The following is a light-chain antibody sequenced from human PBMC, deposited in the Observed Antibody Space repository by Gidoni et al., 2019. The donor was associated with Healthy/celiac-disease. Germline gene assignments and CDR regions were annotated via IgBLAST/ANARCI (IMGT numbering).Light chain of an antibody. CDR1: QVISNY. CDR2: AAS. Sequence: DIQMTPSPSSLSASVGDRGTITCRASQVISNYLAWYQQKPGKVAKLLLYAASTLQSGVPSRFSGRGSGTDFTLTISSLQPEDVATYYCQKYNSALTWTFGQGTKVEIK. V-gene: IGKV1-27*01. CDR3: QKYNSALTWT. J-gene: IGKJ1*01.